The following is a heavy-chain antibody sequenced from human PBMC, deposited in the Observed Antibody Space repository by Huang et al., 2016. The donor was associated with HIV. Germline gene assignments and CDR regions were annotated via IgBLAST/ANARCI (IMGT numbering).Heavy chain of an antibody. CDR3: ATVDYYDTSGPQRGYFDN. J-gene: IGHJ4*02. D-gene: IGHD3-22*01. CDR2: IIPTLGTA. Sequence: QVQLVQSGAEVKKPGSSVKVSCKASGGSFRNFAIGWVRQAPGHGLEWMGGIIPTLGTANDAQKFQGRVTIIADESTSTAYMELSSLRSEDTAVYYCATVDYYDTSGPQRGYFDNWGQGTLVTVSS. CDR1: GGSFRNFA. V-gene: IGHV1-69*01.